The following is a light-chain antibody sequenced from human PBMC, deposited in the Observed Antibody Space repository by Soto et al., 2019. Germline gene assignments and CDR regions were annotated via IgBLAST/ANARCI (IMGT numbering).Light chain of an antibody. J-gene: IGLJ1*01. CDR1: NIGSKS. CDR3: AAWDDSLSGSYV. Sequence: SYELTQPPSVSVAPGQTARITCGGNNIGSKSVHWYQQKPGQAPVLVVYDDSDRPSGIPERFSGSKSGTSASLAISGLRSEDEADYYCAAWDDSLSGSYVFGTGTKVTVL. V-gene: IGLV3-21*02. CDR2: DDS.